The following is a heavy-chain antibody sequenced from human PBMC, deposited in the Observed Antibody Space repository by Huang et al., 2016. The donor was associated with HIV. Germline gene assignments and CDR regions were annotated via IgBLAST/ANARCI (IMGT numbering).Heavy chain of an antibody. CDR3: ARMFKYDSGGYRGNDAFDI. V-gene: IGHV4-34*02. Sequence: QVQLQQWGAELLKPSETLSLTCAVSGGSFSGHYWTWLRQPPGRGLEWIGEISDRGSTTYNPALKSRVTMSGDTSQSQFALKLNSVTAADTAIYYCARMFKYDSGGYRGNDAFDIWGQGTMVTVSS. CDR2: ISDRGST. D-gene: IGHD3-22*01. CDR1: GGSFSGHY. J-gene: IGHJ3*02.